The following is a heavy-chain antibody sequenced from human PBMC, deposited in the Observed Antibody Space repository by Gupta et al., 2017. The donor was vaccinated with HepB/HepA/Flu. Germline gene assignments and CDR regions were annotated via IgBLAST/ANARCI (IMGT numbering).Heavy chain of an antibody. CDR3: AKPITILGAVTARYFQH. J-gene: IGHJ1*01. CDR1: GFTFSTYA. CDR2: ISGSSVST. Sequence: EVQLMESGGGVVQPGGSLRLSCAASGFTFSTYAMSWVRQVPGKGLEWVSTISGSSVSTFYADSVKGRFTVSRDNSKNTLYLQMNNLRAEDTAVYYCAKPITILGAVTARYFQHWGQGTLVTVSS. V-gene: IGHV3-23*01. D-gene: IGHD3-3*01.